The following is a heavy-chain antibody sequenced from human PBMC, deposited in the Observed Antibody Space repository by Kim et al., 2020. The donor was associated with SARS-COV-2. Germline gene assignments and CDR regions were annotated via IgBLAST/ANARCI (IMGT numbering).Heavy chain of an antibody. D-gene: IGHD3-3*01. CDR2: ISWNSGSI. V-gene: IGHV3-9*01. CDR1: GFTFDDYA. CDR3: AKLVFGYYDFWSGYYTGDY. J-gene: IGHJ4*02. Sequence: GGSLRLSCAASGFTFDDYAMHWVRQAPGKGLEWVSGISWNSGSIGYADSVKGRFTISRDNAKNSLYLQMNSLRAEDTALYYCAKLVFGYYDFWSGYYTGDYWGQGTLVTVSS.